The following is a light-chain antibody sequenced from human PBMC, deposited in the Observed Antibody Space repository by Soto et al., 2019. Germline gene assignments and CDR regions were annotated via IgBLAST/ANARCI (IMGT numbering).Light chain of an antibody. CDR1: QSVSSSS. CDR2: GAS. Sequence: EIVLTQSPATLSLSPGERATLSCRASQSVSSSSLAWYNQKPGQAPRLLIYGASRRATGIPDRFSGSGSGTDFTLTISRLEPEDFALYYCQQYGSSSRTFGQGTKVEIK. V-gene: IGKV3-20*01. J-gene: IGKJ1*01. CDR3: QQYGSSSRT.